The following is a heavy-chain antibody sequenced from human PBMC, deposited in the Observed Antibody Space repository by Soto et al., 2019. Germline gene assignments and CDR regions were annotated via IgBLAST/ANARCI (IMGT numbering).Heavy chain of an antibody. CDR1: GGSISSSSYY. V-gene: IGHV4-39*01. J-gene: IGHJ4*02. CDR3: ARHGPLSNNWNQLDY. CDR2: IYYSGST. D-gene: IGHD1-1*01. Sequence: QLQLQESGPGLVKPSETLSLTCTVSGGSISSSSYYWGWIRQPPGKGLEWIGNIYYSGSTYYNPYLKTRVTISVDTSKNHFSLKLSSVTAADPAVYYCARHGPLSNNWNQLDYWGQGTLVTVSS.